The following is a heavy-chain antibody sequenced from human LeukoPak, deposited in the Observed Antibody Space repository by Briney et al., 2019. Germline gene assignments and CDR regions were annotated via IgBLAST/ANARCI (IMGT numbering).Heavy chain of an antibody. V-gene: IGHV3-7*01. D-gene: IGHD5-24*01. CDR2: IQPDGSGA. CDR1: GFTFRGYW. J-gene: IGHJ4*02. CDR3: AREDDHNTNDC. Sequence: GRSLRLSCVTSGFTFRGYWMSWFRQAPGKGLEWVGNIQPDGSGAFYVDAMRGRFTISRDNAQNSLYLQINSLRAEDTAVYYCAREDDHNTNDCWGQGTLVTVSS.